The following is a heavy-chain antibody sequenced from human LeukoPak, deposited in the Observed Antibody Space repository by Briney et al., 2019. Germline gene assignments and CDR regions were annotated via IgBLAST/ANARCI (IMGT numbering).Heavy chain of an antibody. CDR1: KFSVSSNY. Sequence: GGSLRLSCAASKFSVSSNYMTWVRQAPGKGLEWVSVIYSTGSTYYADSVKGRFTISRDNSKNTLYLQMNSLRAEDTAVCYCSTIDYWGQGTLVTVSS. CDR2: IYSTGST. V-gene: IGHV3-66*01. J-gene: IGHJ4*02. CDR3: STIDY.